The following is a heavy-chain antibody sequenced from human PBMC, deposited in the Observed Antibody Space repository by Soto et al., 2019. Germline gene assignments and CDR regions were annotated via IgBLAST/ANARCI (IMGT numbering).Heavy chain of an antibody. V-gene: IGHV3-66*01. CDR1: GFTVSSNY. J-gene: IGHJ4*02. Sequence: GGSLRLSCAASGFTVSSNYMSWVRQAPGKGLEWVSVIYSGGSTYYADSVKGRFTISRDNSKNTLFLQMNSLRAEDTAGYYCARGYGFGELLYHFDYWGQGTLVTVSS. CDR3: ARGYGFGELLYHFDY. D-gene: IGHD3-10*01. CDR2: IYSGGST.